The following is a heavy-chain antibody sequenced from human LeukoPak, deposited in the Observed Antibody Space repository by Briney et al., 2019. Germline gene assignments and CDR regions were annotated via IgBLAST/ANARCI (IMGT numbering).Heavy chain of an antibody. V-gene: IGHV3-30*03. CDR2: ISYDGSTK. D-gene: IGHD4-17*01. Sequence: PGGSLRLSCAASGFTFSSYGMHWVRQTPGKGLEWVAVISYDGSTKYYADSVKGRFTISRDNSKNTLYLQMNSLRAEDTAVYYCARGGAGDSTRYYYYYYGMDVWGQGTTDTVSS. CDR1: GFTFSSYG. J-gene: IGHJ6*02. CDR3: ARGGAGDSTRYYYYYYGMDV.